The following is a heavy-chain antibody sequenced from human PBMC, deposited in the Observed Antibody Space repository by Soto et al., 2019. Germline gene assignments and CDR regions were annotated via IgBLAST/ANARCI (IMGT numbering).Heavy chain of an antibody. CDR1: GYTFTSYA. D-gene: IGHD6-19*01. CDR3: AINRIAVAGSYGMDV. V-gene: IGHV1-3*01. Sequence: AASVKVSCKASGYTFTSYAMHWVRQAPGQRLEWMGWINAGNGNTKYSQKFQGRVTITRDTSASTAYMELSSLRSEDTAVYYCAINRIAVAGSYGMDVWGQGTTVTVSS. J-gene: IGHJ6*02. CDR2: INAGNGNT.